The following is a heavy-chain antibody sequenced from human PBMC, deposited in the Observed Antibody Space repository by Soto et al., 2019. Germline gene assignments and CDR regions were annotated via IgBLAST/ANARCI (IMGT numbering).Heavy chain of an antibody. CDR3: GRAPHPPGNDFRSSYRYFDY. CDR1: GYSFTSYY. D-gene: IGHD3-3*01. Sequence: QVQLEQSGAKLKNPGASVTVSCKASGYSFTSYYIHWVRQAPGQGLEWMGIINPFDGSTTYAQKFQGRVTMTRDTSTGTVYMEVGSLRSEDTALFYCGRAPHPPGNDFRSSYRYFDYWGQGTLVTVSS. CDR2: INPFDGST. J-gene: IGHJ4*02. V-gene: IGHV1-46*01.